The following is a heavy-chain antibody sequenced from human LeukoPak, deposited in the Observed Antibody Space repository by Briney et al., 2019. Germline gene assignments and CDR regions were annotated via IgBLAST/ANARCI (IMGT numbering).Heavy chain of an antibody. J-gene: IGHJ3*02. CDR3: AREELELRDDAFDI. CDR2: IYYSGST. V-gene: IGHV4-30-4*08. D-gene: IGHD1-7*01. CDR1: GGSISSGDYY. Sequence: PSETLSLTCTVSGGSISSGDYYWSWIRQPPGKGLEWIGYIYYSGSTYYNPSLKSRVTISVDTSKNQFSLKLSSVTAADTAVYYCAREELELRDDAFDIWGQGTMVTVSS.